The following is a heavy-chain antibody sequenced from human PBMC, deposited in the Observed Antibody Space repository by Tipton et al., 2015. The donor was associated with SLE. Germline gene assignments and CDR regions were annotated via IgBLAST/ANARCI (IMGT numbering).Heavy chain of an antibody. D-gene: IGHD2-21*01. V-gene: IGHV4-34*01. CDR3: ARASILWSVGYFDL. Sequence: TLSLTCAVYGGSFSGYYWSWIRQPPGKGLAWIGSIYHSGSTYYNPSLKSRVTISVDTSKNQFSLKLSSVTAADAAVYYCARASILWSVGYFDLWGRGTLVTVSS. J-gene: IGHJ2*01. CDR1: GGSFSGYY. CDR2: IYHSGST.